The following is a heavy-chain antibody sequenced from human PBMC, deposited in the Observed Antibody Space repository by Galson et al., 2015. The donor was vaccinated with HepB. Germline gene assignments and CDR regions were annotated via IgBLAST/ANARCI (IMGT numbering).Heavy chain of an antibody. V-gene: IGHV3-21*04. Sequence: SLRLSCAASGFTFSSYSMNWFRQAPGKGLEWVSSISSSSSYIYYADSVKGRFTISRDNAKNSLYLQMNSLRAEDTAVYYCARDGEIVVPNAFDIWGQGTMSPSLQ. D-gene: IGHD2-2*01. CDR3: ARDGEIVVPNAFDI. J-gene: IGHJ3*02. CDR2: ISSSSSYI. CDR1: GFTFSSYS.